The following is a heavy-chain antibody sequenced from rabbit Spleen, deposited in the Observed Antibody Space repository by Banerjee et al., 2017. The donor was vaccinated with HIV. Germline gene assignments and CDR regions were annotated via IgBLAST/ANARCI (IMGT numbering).Heavy chain of an antibody. V-gene: IGHV1S40*01. CDR1: GFSLNNKYV. CDR2: INTKSGEN. Sequence: QSLEESGGGLVQPEGSLALTCKASGFSLNNKYVMCWVRQAPGKGLEWIACINTKSGENVYATWSKGRFTISKTSSTTVTLQMTSLTVADTATYFCARDTGSSFSSYGMDLWGQGTLVTVS. CDR3: ARDTGSSFSSYGMDL. D-gene: IGHD8-1*01. J-gene: IGHJ6*01.